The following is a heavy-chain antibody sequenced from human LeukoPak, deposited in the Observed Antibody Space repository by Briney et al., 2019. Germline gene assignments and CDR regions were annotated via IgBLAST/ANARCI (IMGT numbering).Heavy chain of an antibody. V-gene: IGHV4-4*09. CDR3: ARSYCGGDCYSGGGIVDY. D-gene: IGHD2-21*02. CDR1: GGSISGYY. Sequence: PSETLSLTCTVSGGSISGYYWSWIRQSPGKGLEWIGYIYHSGRANYNPSLSSRVTISVDTSKNQFSLKLSSVAAADTAVYYCARSYCGGDCYSGGGIVDYWGQGTLVTVSS. J-gene: IGHJ4*02. CDR2: IYHSGRA.